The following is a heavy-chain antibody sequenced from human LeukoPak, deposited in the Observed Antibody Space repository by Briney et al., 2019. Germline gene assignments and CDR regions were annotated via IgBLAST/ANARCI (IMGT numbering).Heavy chain of an antibody. CDR3: AKDTGYTSGRIDS. Sequence: PSGGSLRLSCAASGFTFSSYGMHWVRQTPGKGLEWVALIHYDGSKEYYGDSVKGRFTISRDNSKSTLFLQMNSLSSDDTAIYYCAKDTGYTSGRIDSWGQGTLVTVSS. V-gene: IGHV3-30*02. D-gene: IGHD6-19*01. CDR2: IHYDGSKE. J-gene: IGHJ4*02. CDR1: GFTFSSYG.